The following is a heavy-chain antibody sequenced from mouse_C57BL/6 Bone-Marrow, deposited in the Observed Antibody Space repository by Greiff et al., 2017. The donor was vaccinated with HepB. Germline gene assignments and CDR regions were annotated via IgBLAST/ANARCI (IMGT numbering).Heavy chain of an antibody. J-gene: IGHJ3*01. CDR1: GYTFTDYY. CDR3: ASSRRGIAY. V-gene: IGHV1-26*01. CDR2: INPNNGGT. Sequence: EVQLQQSGPELVKPGASVKISCKASGYTFTDYYMNWVKQSHGKSLEWIGDINPNNGGTSYNQKFKGKATLTVDKSSSTAYMELRSLTSEDSAVYYCASSRRGIAYWGQGTLVTVSA.